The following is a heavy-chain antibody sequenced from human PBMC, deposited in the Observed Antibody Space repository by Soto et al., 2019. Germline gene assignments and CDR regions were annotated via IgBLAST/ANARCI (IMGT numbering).Heavy chain of an antibody. V-gene: IGHV3-30-3*01. Sequence: QVQLVESGGGVVQPGRSLRLSCAASGFTFSSYAMHWVRQAPGKGLEWVAAISYDGSNKYYADSVKGRFTISRDNSKNTLYLQMNSLRAEDTAVYYCARCIAVAGTDFDAFDIWGQGTMVTVSS. CDR3: ARCIAVAGTDFDAFDI. CDR1: GFTFSSYA. D-gene: IGHD6-19*01. J-gene: IGHJ3*02. CDR2: ISYDGSNK.